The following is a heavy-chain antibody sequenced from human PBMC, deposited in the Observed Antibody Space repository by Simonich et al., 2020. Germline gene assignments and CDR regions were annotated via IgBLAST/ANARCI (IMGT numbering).Heavy chain of an antibody. V-gene: IGHV1-24*01. CDR1: GYTLNELS. D-gene: IGHD3-22*01. Sequence: QVQLVQSGAEVKKPGASVKVSCKVSGYTLNELSMHWVRQAPGNGLGWMGGYDPKDGETIYAQKFQCRVTTTEDTDTDTAYMELSSLRSEDTAVYYCATVSSYDSSGYRLDYWGQGTLVTVSS. J-gene: IGHJ4*02. CDR2: YDPKDGET. CDR3: ATVSSYDSSGYRLDY.